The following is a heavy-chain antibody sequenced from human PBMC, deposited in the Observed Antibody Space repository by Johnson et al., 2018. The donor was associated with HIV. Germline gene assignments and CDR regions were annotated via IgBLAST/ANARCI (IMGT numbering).Heavy chain of an antibody. CDR3: ARRIRDIVVVPAADDAFDI. D-gene: IGHD2-2*01. J-gene: IGHJ3*02. V-gene: IGHV3-11*04. Sequence: VQVVESGGGLVKPGGSLRLSCAASGFTFSDYYMSWIRQAPGKGLEWVSYISSSGSTIYYADSVKGRFTISRDNAKNSLYLQMNSLRVEDTAVYYCARRIRDIVVVPAADDAFDIWGQGTMVTVSS. CDR1: GFTFSDYY. CDR2: ISSSGSTI.